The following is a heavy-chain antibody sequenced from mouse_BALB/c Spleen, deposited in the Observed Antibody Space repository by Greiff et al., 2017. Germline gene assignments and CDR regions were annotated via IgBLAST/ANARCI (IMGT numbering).Heavy chain of an antibody. CDR2: INPSSGYT. D-gene: IGHD1-1*02. CDR1: GYTFTSYT. CDR3: ARYGGNYFDY. J-gene: IGHJ2*01. V-gene: IGHV1-4*02. Sequence: VQLQQSAAELARPGASVKMSCKASGYTFTSYTMHWVKQRPGQGLEWIGYINPSSGYTEYNQKFKDKTTLTADKSSSTAYMQLSSLTSEDSAVYYCARYGGNYFDYWGQGTTLTVSS.